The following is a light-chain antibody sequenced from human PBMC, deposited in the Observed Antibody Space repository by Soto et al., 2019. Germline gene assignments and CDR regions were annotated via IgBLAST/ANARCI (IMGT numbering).Light chain of an antibody. CDR1: SSNIGAGYD. J-gene: IGLJ2*01. CDR2: GNS. Sequence: QSVLTQPPSVSGAPGQRVTISCTGSSSNIGAGYDVHWYQQLPGTAPKLLIYGNSNRPSGFPDRFSGSKSGTSASLAITGLQAEDEADYYCQSYDSSLSRRVFGGGTKLTVL. CDR3: QSYDSSLSRRV. V-gene: IGLV1-40*01.